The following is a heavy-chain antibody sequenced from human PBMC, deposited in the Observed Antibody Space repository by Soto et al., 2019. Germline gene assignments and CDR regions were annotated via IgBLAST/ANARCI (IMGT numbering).Heavy chain of an antibody. CDR3: ARAYSGSYYEYFDY. J-gene: IGHJ4*02. CDR2: ISSSSSTI. V-gene: IGHV3-48*02. Sequence: EVQLVESGGGLVQPGGSLRLSCAASGFTFSSYSMNWVRQAPGKGLEWVSYISSSSSTIYYADSVKGRFTISRDKAKNSLYLQMNSLRDEDTAVYYCARAYSGSYYEYFDYWGQGTLVTVSS. CDR1: GFTFSSYS. D-gene: IGHD1-26*01.